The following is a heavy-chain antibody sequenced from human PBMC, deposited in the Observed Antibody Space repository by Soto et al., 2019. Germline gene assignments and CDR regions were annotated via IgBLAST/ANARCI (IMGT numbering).Heavy chain of an antibody. V-gene: IGHV3-23*01. Sequence: GGSLRLSCAASGFTFSSYAMSWVRQAPGKGLEWVSAISGSGGSTYYADSVKGRFTISRDNSKNTLYLQMNSLRAEDTAVYYCEKDVWPGSAEWLRKWYYYGMDVWGQGTTVTV. CDR2: ISGSGGST. CDR1: GFTFSSYA. CDR3: EKDVWPGSAEWLRKWYYYGMDV. D-gene: IGHD5-12*01. J-gene: IGHJ6*02.